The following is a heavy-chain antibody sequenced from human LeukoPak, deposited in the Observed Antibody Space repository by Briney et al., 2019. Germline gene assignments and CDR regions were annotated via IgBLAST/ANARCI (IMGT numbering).Heavy chain of an antibody. V-gene: IGHV3-48*01. Sequence: GGSLRLSCAASGFTFTSYSMNWVRQAPGKGLEWVSYISGGSGTIYYADSVKGRLTISRDNDKNSLYLQMNSLRAEDTAVYYCARRSGGAGDYWGQGTLVTVSS. D-gene: IGHD5-12*01. J-gene: IGHJ4*02. CDR1: GFTFTSYS. CDR2: ISGGSGTI. CDR3: ARRSGGAGDY.